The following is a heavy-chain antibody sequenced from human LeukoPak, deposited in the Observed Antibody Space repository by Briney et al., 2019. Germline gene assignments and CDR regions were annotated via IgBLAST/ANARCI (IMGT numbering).Heavy chain of an antibody. CDR2: IYANGSS. V-gene: IGHV4-61*02. J-gene: IGHJ4*02. CDR1: GGSLSSGAYY. Sequence: SQTLSLTCTVSGGSLSSGAYYWSWIRQPAGKGLEWIGRIYANGSSNYNPSLKSRVTISVDTSSNEFSLKLSSVTAADTALYYCASEGLAAASNFYYWGQGTLVAVSS. D-gene: IGHD6-25*01. CDR3: ASEGLAAASNFYY.